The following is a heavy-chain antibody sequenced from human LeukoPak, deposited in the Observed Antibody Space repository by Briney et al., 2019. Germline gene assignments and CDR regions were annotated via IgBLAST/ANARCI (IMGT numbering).Heavy chain of an antibody. Sequence: GGSLRLSCAASGFTFSISTMNWVRRAPGKGLEWVSSISSSSDYIYYAASVKGRFTISSDNAKNSLYLQMNSLRAEDTAVYYCVRIPNSANFPNWFNPWGQGTLVTVSS. D-gene: IGHD4/OR15-4a*01. CDR2: ISSSSDYI. CDR1: GFTFSIST. J-gene: IGHJ5*02. V-gene: IGHV3-21*01. CDR3: VRIPNSANFPNWFNP.